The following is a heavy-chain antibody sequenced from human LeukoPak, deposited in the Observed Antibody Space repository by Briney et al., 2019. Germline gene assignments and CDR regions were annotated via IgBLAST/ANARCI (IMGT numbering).Heavy chain of an antibody. D-gene: IGHD4-11*01. CDR3: SRNPMTKYYFDY. J-gene: IGHJ4*02. V-gene: IGHV3-30-3*01. CDR1: RFTFRGCS. Sequence: GGSLRLSCAGSRFTFRGCSVHWVRQAPGKGLEWVAFVSFDGSEAHYADSVKGRFIISRDNSKNTLYLQMNSLRPEDTAVYFCSRNPMTKYYFDYWGQGTLVTVSS. CDR2: VSFDGSEA.